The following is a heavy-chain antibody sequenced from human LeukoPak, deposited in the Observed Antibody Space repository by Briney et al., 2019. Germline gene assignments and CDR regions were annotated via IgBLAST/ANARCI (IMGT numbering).Heavy chain of an antibody. J-gene: IGHJ5*02. CDR1: GFTFNRNN. D-gene: IGHD6-13*01. V-gene: IGHV3-48*04. CDR3: VRLRSAAGTLGWFDP. CDR2: ISSTSITM. Sequence: GGSLRLSCAASGFTFNRNNMNWVRQAPGKGLEWVSYISSTSITMYYADSVKGRFTISRDNAKSSLSLQMNSLRAEDTAVYYCVRLRSAAGTLGWFDPWGQGTLVTVSS.